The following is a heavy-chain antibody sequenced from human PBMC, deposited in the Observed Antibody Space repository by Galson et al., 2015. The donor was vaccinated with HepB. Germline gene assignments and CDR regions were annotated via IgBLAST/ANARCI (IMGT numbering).Heavy chain of an antibody. CDR2: ISYDGSNK. V-gene: IGHV3-30*04. CDR1: GFTFSSYA. J-gene: IGHJ4*02. Sequence: SLRLSCAASGFTFSSYAMHWVRQAPGKGLEWVAVISYDGSNKYYADSVKGRFTISRDNSKNTLYLQMNSLRAEDTAVYYCARDGSGGYDFDYWGQGTLVTVSS. CDR3: ARDGSGGYDFDY. D-gene: IGHD5-12*01.